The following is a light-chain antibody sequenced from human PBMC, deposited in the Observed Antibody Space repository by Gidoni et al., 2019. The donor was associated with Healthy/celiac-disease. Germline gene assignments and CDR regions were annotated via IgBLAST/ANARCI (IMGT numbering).Light chain of an antibody. CDR2: DAS. V-gene: IGKV1-33*01. J-gene: IGKJ4*01. Sequence: DIQMTQSPSSLSASVGDRVTITCQASQDISNYLNWYQQKPGKAPKLLIYDASNLETGVPSRFSGSGSGTDFTFTISSLQPEDIATYYCQQYPRITFGGGTKVEIK. CDR1: QDISNY. CDR3: QQYPRIT.